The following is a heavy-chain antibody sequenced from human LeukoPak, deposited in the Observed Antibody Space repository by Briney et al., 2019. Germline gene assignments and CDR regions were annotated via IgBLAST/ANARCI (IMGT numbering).Heavy chain of an antibody. V-gene: IGHV3-74*01. J-gene: IGHJ6*02. D-gene: IGHD3-10*01. CDR2: IHNDGSGT. Sequence: GGSLRLSCAASGFTLYTFGSYWMHWVRQAPGNGLVWVSVIHNDGSGTNYADSLKGRTTISRDNAKNTLYLQMTSLGAEDTGVYYCVRGGFGHAMDVWGQGTTVIVSS. CDR1: GFTLYTFGSYW. CDR3: VRGGFGHAMDV.